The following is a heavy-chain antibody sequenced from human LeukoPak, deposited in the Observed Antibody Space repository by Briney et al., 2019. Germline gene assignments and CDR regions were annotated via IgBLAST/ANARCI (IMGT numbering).Heavy chain of an antibody. J-gene: IGHJ4*02. CDR3: ATRVSTSRSFDY. V-gene: IGHV3-53*01. Sequence: GGSLRLSCAASGFTVSSNYMSWVRQAPGKGLEWVSVIYSGGSTYYADSVKGRFTISRDNSKNTLYLQMNSLRAEDTAVYYCATRVSTSRSFDYWGQGTLVTVSS. CDR2: IYSGGST. CDR1: GFTVSSNY.